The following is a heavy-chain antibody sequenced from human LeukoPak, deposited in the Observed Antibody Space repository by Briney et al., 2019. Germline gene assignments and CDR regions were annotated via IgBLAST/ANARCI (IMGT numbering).Heavy chain of an antibody. D-gene: IGHD2-15*01. V-gene: IGHV3-23*01. Sequence: GGSPRLSCAASGFTFSRYAMSWVRQAPGKGLEWVSVMSDSGGITYYADSVKGRFTTSRDNSKNTLYLQMNSLRAEDTAVYYCVKGASDGCYAPSHLWGQGTTVTVSS. CDR3: VKGASDGCYAPSHL. CDR2: MSDSGGIT. J-gene: IGHJ3*01. CDR1: GFTFSRYA.